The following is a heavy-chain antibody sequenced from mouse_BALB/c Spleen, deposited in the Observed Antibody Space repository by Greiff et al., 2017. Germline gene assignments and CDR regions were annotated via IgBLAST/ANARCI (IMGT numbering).Heavy chain of an antibody. V-gene: IGHV2-6-2*01. CDR2: IWSDGST. J-gene: IGHJ4*01. CDR1: GFSLTSYG. D-gene: IGHD2-14*01. CDR3: ARQRYRYGYAMDY. Sequence: VQLQESGPDLVAPSQSLSITCTVSGFSLTSYGVHWVRQPPGKGLEWLVVIWSDGSTTYNSALKSRLSISKDNSKSQVFLKMNSLQTDDTAMYYCARQRYRYGYAMDYWGQGTSVTVSS.